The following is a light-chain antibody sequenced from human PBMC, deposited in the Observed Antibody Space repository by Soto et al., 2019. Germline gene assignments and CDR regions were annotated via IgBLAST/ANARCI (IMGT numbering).Light chain of an antibody. Sequence: QSALTQPASVSGSPGQSITISCTGTGSDVGGYNYVSWYQHHPGKAPKLMIYDVSNRPSGVSNRFSGSKSDNTASLTISGLQAEDEADYYCSSYTSSSTVVFGGGTKRTVL. V-gene: IGLV2-14*03. J-gene: IGLJ3*02. CDR3: SSYTSSSTVV. CDR1: GSDVGGYNY. CDR2: DVS.